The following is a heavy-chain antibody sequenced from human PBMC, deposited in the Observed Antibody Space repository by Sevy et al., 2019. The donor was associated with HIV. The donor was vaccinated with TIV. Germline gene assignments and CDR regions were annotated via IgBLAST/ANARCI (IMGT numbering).Heavy chain of an antibody. V-gene: IGHV4-59*01. CDR1: GGSISSYY. CDR2: IYYSGST. CDR3: ARVSLSSTPYYFDY. Sequence: SETLSLTCTVSGGSISSYYWSWIRQPPGKGLEWIGYIYYSGSTNYNPSLKSRVTISVDTSKNQFSLKLSSVTAVDTAVYYCARVSLSSTPYYFDYWGQGTLVTVSS. J-gene: IGHJ4*02. D-gene: IGHD3-16*02.